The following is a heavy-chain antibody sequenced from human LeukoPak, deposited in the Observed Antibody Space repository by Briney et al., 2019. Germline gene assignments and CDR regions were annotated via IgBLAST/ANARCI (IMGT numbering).Heavy chain of an antibody. CDR2: IYHSGST. V-gene: IGHV4-59*08. CDR3: ASAEYSGSYAYAFDI. J-gene: IGHJ3*02. Sequence: SETLSLTCTVSGGSISSYYWSWIRQPPGKGLEWIGSIYHSGSTYYNPSLKSRVTISVDTSKNQFSLKLSSVTAADTAVYYCASAEYSGSYAYAFDIWGQGTMVTVSS. CDR1: GGSISSYY. D-gene: IGHD1-26*01.